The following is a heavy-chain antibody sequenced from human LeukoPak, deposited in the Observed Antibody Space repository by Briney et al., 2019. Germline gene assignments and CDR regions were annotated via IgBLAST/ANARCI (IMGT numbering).Heavy chain of an antibody. CDR2: ISANNGNT. CDR1: GYTFTTYG. V-gene: IGHV1-18*01. J-gene: IGHJ4*02. Sequence: ASVKVSCKASGYTFTTYGISWVRQAPGQGLEWMGWISANNGNTNYAQKLQGRVTMTTDTSTTTAYMELRSLRSDDTAVYYCARDRGHDSGGYFRYWGQGTLVTVSS. D-gene: IGHD3-22*01. CDR3: ARDRGHDSGGYFRY.